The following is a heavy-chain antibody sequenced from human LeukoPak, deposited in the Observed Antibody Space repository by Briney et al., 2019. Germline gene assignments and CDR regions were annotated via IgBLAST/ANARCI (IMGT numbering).Heavy chain of an antibody. D-gene: IGHD3-22*01. CDR1: GGTFSSYA. CDR2: IIPIFGTA. V-gene: IGHV1-69*01. Sequence: SVKVSCKASGGTFSSYAISWVRQAPGQGLEWMGGIIPIFGTANYAQKFQGRVTITADESTSTAYMELSSLRSEDTAVYYCARGPYYYDSSGYLLTGFDYWGQGTLVTVSS. CDR3: ARGPYYYDSSGYLLTGFDY. J-gene: IGHJ4*02.